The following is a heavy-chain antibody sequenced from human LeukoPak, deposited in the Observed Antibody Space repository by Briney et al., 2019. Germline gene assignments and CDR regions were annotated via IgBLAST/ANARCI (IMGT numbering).Heavy chain of an antibody. J-gene: IGHJ4*02. D-gene: IGHD6-19*01. CDR1: GGSISSYY. CDR3: ARGVSSGWYEY. CDR2: IYYSGST. V-gene: IGHV4-59*01. Sequence: PSETLSLTCTVSGGSISSYYWSWIRQPPGKGLEWIGYIYYSGSTNYNPSLKSRVTISVDTSKNQFSLKLSSVTAADTAVYYCARGVSSGWYEYWGQGTLVTVSS.